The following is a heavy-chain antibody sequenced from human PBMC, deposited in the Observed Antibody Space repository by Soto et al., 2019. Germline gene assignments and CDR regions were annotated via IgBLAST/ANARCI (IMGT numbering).Heavy chain of an antibody. CDR2: ISSSSSTI. J-gene: IGHJ3*02. V-gene: IGHV3-48*02. D-gene: IGHD4-17*01. Sequence: GGSLSLSCAASGFTFSSYSMNWVRQAPGKGLEWVSYISSSSSTIYYADSVKGRFTISRDNAKNSLYLQMNSLRDEDTAVYYCAREMTTVTSDAFDIWGQGTMVTVSS. CDR3: AREMTTVTSDAFDI. CDR1: GFTFSSYS.